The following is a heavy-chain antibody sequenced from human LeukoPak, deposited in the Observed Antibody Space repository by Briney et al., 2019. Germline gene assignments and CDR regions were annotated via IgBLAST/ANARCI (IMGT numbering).Heavy chain of an antibody. CDR3: AKKKRELLY. CDR2: ISGSGGST. D-gene: IGHD1-26*01. CDR1: GFIFSDYY. J-gene: IGHJ4*02. V-gene: IGHV3-23*01. Sequence: GGSLRLSCAASGFIFSDYYMSWIRQAPGKGLEWVSAISGSGGSTYYADSVKGRFTISRDNSKNTLYLQMNSLRAEDTAVYYCAKKKRELLYWGQGTLVTVSS.